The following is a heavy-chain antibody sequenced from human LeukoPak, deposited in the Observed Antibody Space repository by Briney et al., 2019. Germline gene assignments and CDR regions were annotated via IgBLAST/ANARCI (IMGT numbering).Heavy chain of an antibody. CDR1: GGSISSSPYY. D-gene: IGHD2-2*01. V-gene: IGHV4-39*01. J-gene: IGHJ5*01. CDR2: IYYRGST. CDR3: ARHYLSDGILSTFDS. Sequence: PSETLSLTCTVSGGSISSSPYYWGWIRQPPGKGLEWIGTIYYRGSTYSNPSLNSRVTISLDTSKNQFSLRLRSVTAADTALYYCARHYLSDGILSTFDSWGQGTLVTVSS.